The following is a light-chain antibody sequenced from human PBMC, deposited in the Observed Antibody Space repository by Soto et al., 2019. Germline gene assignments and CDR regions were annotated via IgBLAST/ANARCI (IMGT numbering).Light chain of an antibody. CDR3: QQYNSYPLT. CDR1: QSISSW. Sequence: DIQITQSPSTLPASVGDRVTINCRASQSISSWLAWYQQKPGKAPKLLIYKASSLESGVPSRFSGSGSGTEFTLTISSLQPDDFATYYCQQYNSYPLTFGGGTKVDIK. CDR2: KAS. V-gene: IGKV1-5*03. J-gene: IGKJ4*01.